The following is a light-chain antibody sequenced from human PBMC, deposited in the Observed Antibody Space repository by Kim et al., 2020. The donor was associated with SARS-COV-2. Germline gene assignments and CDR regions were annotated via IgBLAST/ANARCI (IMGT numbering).Light chain of an antibody. V-gene: IGKV1-17*01. Sequence: ASGGDRVTITCRASQDIRNDLGWYQQNPGRAPKRLIYGASSLQSGVPSRFSGSGSGTEFTLTISSVQPEDFATYSCLQHSTYPITFGQGTRLEIK. CDR2: GAS. J-gene: IGKJ5*01. CDR1: QDIRND. CDR3: LQHSTYPIT.